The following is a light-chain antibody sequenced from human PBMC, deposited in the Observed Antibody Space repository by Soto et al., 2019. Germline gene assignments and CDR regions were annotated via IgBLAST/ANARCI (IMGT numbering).Light chain of an antibody. Sequence: EIVVTQSPGTLSLAPRERATLSCRASQSVSSSYLAGYQQKPGQAPRLLIYVASSRATGIPDRFSGSGSGTDFTLTIIRLEPEDFAVYYCQQYGSSPPKFGQGTKVDIK. CDR2: VAS. CDR3: QQYGSSPPK. J-gene: IGKJ1*01. CDR1: QSVSSSY. V-gene: IGKV3-20*01.